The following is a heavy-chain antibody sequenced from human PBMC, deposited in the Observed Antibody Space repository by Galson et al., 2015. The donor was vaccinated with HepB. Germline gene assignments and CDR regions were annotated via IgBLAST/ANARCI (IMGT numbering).Heavy chain of an antibody. CDR2: ISGSDGGT. J-gene: IGHJ4*02. CDR3: AKFGGGYSGYDP. V-gene: IGHV3-23*01. CDR1: EFTFSSYV. D-gene: IGHD5-12*01. Sequence: SLRLSCAASEFTFSSYVMNWVRQAPGKGLEWVSSISGSDGGTYYADSVRGRFTISRDRSKNTLYLQMNSLRAEDTAVYYCAKFGGGYSGYDPWGQGTLVTVSS.